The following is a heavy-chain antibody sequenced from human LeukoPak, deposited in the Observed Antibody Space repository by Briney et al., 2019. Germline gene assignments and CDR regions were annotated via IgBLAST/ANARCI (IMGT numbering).Heavy chain of an antibody. V-gene: IGHV1-46*01. CDR1: GYTFSRYY. D-gene: IGHD2-15*01. J-gene: IGHJ4*02. CDR3: ARDIYCSGGSCYPGGYFDY. CDR2: INPIGGST. Sequence: GASVKVSCKASGYTFSRYYMHWVRQAPGKGLEWMGIINPIGGSTNYAQKFQGRVTMTRDTITSTIHMELSSLRSEDTALYYCARDIYCSGGSCYPGGYFDYWGQGTQVTVSS.